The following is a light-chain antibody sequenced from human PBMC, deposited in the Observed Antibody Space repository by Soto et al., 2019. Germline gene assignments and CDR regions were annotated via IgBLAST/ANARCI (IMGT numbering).Light chain of an antibody. Sequence: EIVLTQSPATLSLSPGERATVSCRASQSVSNYLAWYQQKPGQAPRLLIYAASNRATGIPARFSGSGSGTDFTLTISSLEPEDFAVYYCQQRSNWPPTFGQGTRLEIK. CDR1: QSVSNY. V-gene: IGKV3-11*01. J-gene: IGKJ5*01. CDR2: AAS. CDR3: QQRSNWPPT.